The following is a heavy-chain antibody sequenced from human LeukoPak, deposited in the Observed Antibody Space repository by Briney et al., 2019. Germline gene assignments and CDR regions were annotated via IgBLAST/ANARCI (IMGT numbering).Heavy chain of an antibody. CDR3: ARDGQQQAAYSMDV. CDR1: GFTFRNHA. CDR2: IWYDGSNK. J-gene: IGHJ6*02. V-gene: IGHV3-33*01. D-gene: IGHD6-13*01. Sequence: GRSLRLSRAASGFTFRNHAIHWVRQAPGKGLEWVAQIWYDGSNKYYLESVKGRFTISRDNSKNTLYLQMNSLRADDTGVYFCARDGQQQAAYSMDVWGQGTTVTVSS.